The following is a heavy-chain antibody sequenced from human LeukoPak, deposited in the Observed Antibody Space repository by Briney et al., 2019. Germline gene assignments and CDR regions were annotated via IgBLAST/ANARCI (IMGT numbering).Heavy chain of an antibody. D-gene: IGHD3-3*01. CDR1: GLTFSNYG. CDR3: AKVGGVVIPGSY. V-gene: IGHV3-30*18. J-gene: IGHJ4*02. CDR2: ISYDGSNK. Sequence: PGGSLRLSCATSGLTFSNYGVHWVRQAPGKGLEWVAFISYDGSNKYYADSVKGRFTISRDNSKNTLYLQMNSLRAEDTAVYFCAKVGGVVIPGSYWGQGTLVTISS.